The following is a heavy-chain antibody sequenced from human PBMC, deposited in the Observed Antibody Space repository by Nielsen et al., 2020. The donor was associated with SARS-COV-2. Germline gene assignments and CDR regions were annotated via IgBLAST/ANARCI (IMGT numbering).Heavy chain of an antibody. D-gene: IGHD2-15*01. CDR3: ARVDGHCSGGSCYSGVY. J-gene: IGHJ4*02. CDR1: GYTFTSYD. Sequence: ASVKVSCKASGYTFTSYDINWVRQATGQGLEWMGWMNPNSGNTGYAQKFQGRVTMTRNTSISTAYMELSSLRSEDTAVYCCARVDGHCSGGSCYSGVYWGQGTLVTVSS. CDR2: MNPNSGNT. V-gene: IGHV1-8*01.